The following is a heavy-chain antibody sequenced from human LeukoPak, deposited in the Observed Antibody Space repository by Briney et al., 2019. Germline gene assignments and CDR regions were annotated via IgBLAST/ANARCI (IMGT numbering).Heavy chain of an antibody. D-gene: IGHD3-10*01. CDR1: VFTFSTYA. J-gene: IGHJ4*02. V-gene: IGHV3-23*01. CDR3: AKHRMVRGVITDYYFDY. CDR2: ITGSGGTT. Sequence: AGGSLRLSCAASVFTFSTYAMSWVRQAPGKGLEWVSTITGSGGTTYYADSVKGRFTISRDNSKNTLSLQMNSLRGEDTAVYYCAKHRMVRGVITDYYFDYWGQGALVTVSS.